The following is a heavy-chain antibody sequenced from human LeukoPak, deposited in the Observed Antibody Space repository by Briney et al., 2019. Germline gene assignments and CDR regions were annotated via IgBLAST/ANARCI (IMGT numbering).Heavy chain of an antibody. CDR2: ISGSGGST. J-gene: IGHJ6*02. CDR3: SKDSTSIRALGYGMDV. CDR1: GFTFSSYA. V-gene: IGHV3-23*01. Sequence: GGSLRLSCAASGFTFSSYAMSWVRQAPGKGLEWVSAISGSGGSTYYPASVKGRFSSSRDNSKNALYLQMNSVSGDDTAVYYGSKDSTSIRALGYGMDVWGQGTTVTVSS. D-gene: IGHD2-2*01.